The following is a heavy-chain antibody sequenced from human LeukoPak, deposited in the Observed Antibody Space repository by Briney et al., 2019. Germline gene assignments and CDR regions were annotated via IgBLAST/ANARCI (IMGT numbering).Heavy chain of an antibody. CDR1: GFTFNNYA. CDR3: ARDGYCSSTSCYGHDAFDI. D-gene: IGHD2-2*01. V-gene: IGHV3-23*01. Sequence: TGGSLRLSCAASGFTFNNYAMNWVRQAPGKGLEWVSAISGSGGSTYYADSVRGRFTISRDNSKNTLYLQMNSLRAEDTAVYYCARDGYCSSTSCYGHDAFDIWGQGTMVTVSS. CDR2: ISGSGGST. J-gene: IGHJ3*02.